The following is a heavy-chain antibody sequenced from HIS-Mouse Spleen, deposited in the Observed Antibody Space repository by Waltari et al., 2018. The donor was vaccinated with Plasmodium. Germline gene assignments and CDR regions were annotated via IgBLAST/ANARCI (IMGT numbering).Heavy chain of an antibody. CDR1: GGSISSSSYY. J-gene: IGHJ4*02. CDR3: ARGGYFDY. V-gene: IGHV4-39*07. CDR2: IYYSGSN. Sequence: QLQLQESGPGLVKPSETLSLTCTVSGGSISSSSYYWGWIRQPPGKGMEWIGSIYYSGSNHYNPALKSRVTISVDTSKNQFSLKLSSVTAADTAVYYCARGGYFDYWGQGTLVTVSS.